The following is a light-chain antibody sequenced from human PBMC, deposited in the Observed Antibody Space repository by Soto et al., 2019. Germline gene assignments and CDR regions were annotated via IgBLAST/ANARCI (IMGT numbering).Light chain of an antibody. CDR3: QQYGSSPLWT. J-gene: IGKJ1*01. CDR1: QSITSSH. CDR2: GAS. Sequence: EIVLTQSPVTLSLSPGERVTLPCRASQSITSSHLAWYQQKPGQAPRLLIYGASSRATGIPDRFSGSGSGTDFTLTISRLEPEDFAVYYCQQYGSSPLWTFGQGTKVDIK. V-gene: IGKV3-20*01.